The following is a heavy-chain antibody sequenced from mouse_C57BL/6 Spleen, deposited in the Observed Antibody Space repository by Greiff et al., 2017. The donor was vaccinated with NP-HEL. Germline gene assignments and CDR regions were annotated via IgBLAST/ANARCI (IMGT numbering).Heavy chain of an antibody. CDR2: INPNNGGT. J-gene: IGHJ3*01. D-gene: IGHD2-4*01. Sequence: EVQLQQSGPELVKPGASVKISCKASGYTFTDYYMNWVKQSHGKSLEWIGDINPNNGGTSYNQKFKGKATLTVDKSSSTAYMELRSLPSEDSAFYYCARIYYDYDAWFAYWGQGTLVTVSA. CDR3: ARIYYDYDAWFAY. CDR1: GYTFTDYY. V-gene: IGHV1-26*01.